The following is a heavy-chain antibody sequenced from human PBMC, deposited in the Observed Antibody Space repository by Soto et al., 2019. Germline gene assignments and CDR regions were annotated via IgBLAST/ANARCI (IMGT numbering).Heavy chain of an antibody. CDR3: ARGFETMVRGAAGLFDY. J-gene: IGHJ4*02. CDR1: GGSFSGYY. D-gene: IGHD3-10*01. CDR2: INHSGST. Sequence: SETLSLTCAVYGGSFSGYYWSWIRQPPGKGLEWIGEINHSGSTNYNPSLKSRVTISVDTSKNQFSLKLSSVTAADTAVYYCARGFETMVRGAAGLFDYWGQGTLVTVSS. V-gene: IGHV4-34*01.